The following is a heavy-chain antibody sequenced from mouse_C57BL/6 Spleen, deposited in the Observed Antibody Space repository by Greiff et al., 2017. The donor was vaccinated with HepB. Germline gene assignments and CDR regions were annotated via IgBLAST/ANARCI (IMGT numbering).Heavy chain of an antibody. CDR1: GYAFSSYW. D-gene: IGHD2-5*01. CDR3: ARSEDSNYVFAD. Sequence: QVQLQQSGAELVKPGASVKISCTASGYAFSSYWMNWVKQRPGKGLEWIGQIYPGDGDTNYNGKFKGKATLTADKSSSTAYMQLSSLTSEDSAVYFCARSEDSNYVFADWGKGTLVTVAA. J-gene: IGHJ3*01. CDR2: IYPGDGDT. V-gene: IGHV1-80*01.